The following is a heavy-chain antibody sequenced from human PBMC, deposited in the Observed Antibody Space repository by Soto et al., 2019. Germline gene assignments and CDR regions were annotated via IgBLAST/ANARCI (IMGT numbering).Heavy chain of an antibody. CDR1: GDTFLISA. D-gene: IGHD3-16*01. Sequence: QVQLAQSGAAVRKPGSSMKVSCKASGDTFLISAVTWLRRVPGQGLEWVGGLVPLFGGSQYGPKFEGRVTFTADESTRTAYMELNHLTSDDTAVYYCATDLGGSAPVDHWGQGTLVTVSS. J-gene: IGHJ5*02. V-gene: IGHV1-69*01. CDR3: ATDLGGSAPVDH. CDR2: LVPLFGGS.